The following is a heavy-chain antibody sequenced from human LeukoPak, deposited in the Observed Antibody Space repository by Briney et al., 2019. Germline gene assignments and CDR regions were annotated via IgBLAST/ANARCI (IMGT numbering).Heavy chain of an antibody. CDR3: AKTDTGYSSGWYVEYFQH. CDR2: ISGSGGST. J-gene: IGHJ1*01. D-gene: IGHD6-19*01. Sequence: PGGSLRLSCAASGFTFSSYAMSWVRQAPGKGLEWVSAISGSGGSTYYADSVKGRFIISRDNSKNTLYLQMNSLRAEDTAVYYCAKTDTGYSSGWYVEYFQHWGQGTLVTVSS. CDR1: GFTFSSYA. V-gene: IGHV3-23*01.